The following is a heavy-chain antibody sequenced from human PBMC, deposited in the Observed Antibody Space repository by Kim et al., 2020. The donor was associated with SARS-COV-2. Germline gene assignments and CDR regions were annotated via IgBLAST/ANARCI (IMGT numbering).Heavy chain of an antibody. J-gene: IGHJ5*02. V-gene: IGHV1-69*13. D-gene: IGHD3-10*01. CDR1: GGTFSSYA. CDR2: IIPIFGTA. Sequence: SVKVSCKASGGTFSSYAISWVRQAPGQGLEWMGGIIPIFGTANYAQKFQGRVTITADESTSTAYMELSSPRSEDTAVYYCARSGRPSSGSYYKGWFDPWGQGTLVTVSS. CDR3: ARSGRPSSGSYYKGWFDP.